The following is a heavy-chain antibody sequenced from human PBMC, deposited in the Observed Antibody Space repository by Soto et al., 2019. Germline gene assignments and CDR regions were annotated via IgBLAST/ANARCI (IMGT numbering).Heavy chain of an antibody. CDR1: GFTFGNYA. CDR3: AKDLEVLSARFES. Sequence: PGGSLRLSCIASGFTFGNYAMAWVRQAPGKGLEWVSGISASGGRTYYADSAKGRFTISRDNSNNTLYLQMSSLRAEDTAVYYCAKDLEVLSARFESWGQGALVTVYS. V-gene: IGHV3-23*01. J-gene: IGHJ4*02. D-gene: IGHD2-15*01. CDR2: ISASGGRT.